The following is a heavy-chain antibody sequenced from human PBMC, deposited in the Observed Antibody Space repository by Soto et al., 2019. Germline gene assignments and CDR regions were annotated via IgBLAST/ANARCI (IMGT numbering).Heavy chain of an antibody. J-gene: IGHJ4*02. Sequence: SETLSLTCAVSGASINTDDWWNWVRQPPGEGLEWIGEIHHDGKIIYNPSLKSRVTISVDRSKNQFFLRAEDTAMYFCVRDLGRYDSWGKKECWGQGTLVTVSS. D-gene: IGHD3-22*01. V-gene: IGHV4-4*02. CDR1: GASINTDDW. CDR2: IHHDGKI. CDR3: VRDLGRYDSWGKKEC.